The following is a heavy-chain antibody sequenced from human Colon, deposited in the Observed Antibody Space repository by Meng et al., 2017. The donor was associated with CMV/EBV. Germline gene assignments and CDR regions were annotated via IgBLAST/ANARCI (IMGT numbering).Heavy chain of an antibody. CDR3: ARVGEYKSPLDH. V-gene: IGHV4-59*01. D-gene: IGHD2/OR15-2a*01. CDR2: IYYSGST. Sequence: SGTLSLTCTASGGSISSYYCSWIRQPPGKGLEGIGFIYYSGSTDYNPSLKSRVTMSVNTSKNQCSLKLSAVTAADTAVYYCARVGEYKSPLDHWDQGT. J-gene: IGHJ1*01. CDR1: GGSISSYY.